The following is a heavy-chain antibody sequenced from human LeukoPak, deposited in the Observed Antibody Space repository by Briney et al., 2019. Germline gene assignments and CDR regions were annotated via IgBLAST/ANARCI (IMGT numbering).Heavy chain of an antibody. D-gene: IGHD3-9*01. CDR1: GFTFSSYG. Sequence: PGRSLRLSCAASGFTFSSYGVHWVRQAPGKGLEWVAVISYDGSNKYYADSVKGRFTISRDNSKNTLYLQMNSLRAEDTAVYYRAKSGGRYDILTGYYYYYYGMDVWGQGTTVTVSS. CDR2: ISYDGSNK. CDR3: AKSGGRYDILTGYYYYYYGMDV. V-gene: IGHV3-30*18. J-gene: IGHJ6*02.